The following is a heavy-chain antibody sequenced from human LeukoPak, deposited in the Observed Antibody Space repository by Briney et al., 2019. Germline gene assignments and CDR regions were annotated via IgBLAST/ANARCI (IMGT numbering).Heavy chain of an antibody. CDR2: IHYSGNT. J-gene: IGHJ3*02. V-gene: IGHV4-31*03. CDR1: GGSIGSGGYY. CDR3: ARIGEDAFDI. Sequence: SQTLSLTCTVSGGSIGSGGYYWSWVRQHPGKGLEWIAYIHYSGNTYYNPSLKSRFIISADTSKNQFSLKLSSVTASDTAVYYCARIGEDAFDIWGQGTMVTVSS. D-gene: IGHD3-10*01.